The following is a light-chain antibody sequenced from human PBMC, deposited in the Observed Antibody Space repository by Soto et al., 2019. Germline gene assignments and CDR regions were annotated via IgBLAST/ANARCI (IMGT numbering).Light chain of an antibody. CDR3: CSFAGL. J-gene: IGLJ2*01. Sequence: QSALTQPRSVSGSPGQSVAISCAGTSSDVGRYNYVSWYQQYPGKAPKLIIYDVTKRPSGVPDRFSGSKSGNTASLTISGLQAEDEAAYYCCSFAGLFGGGTKVTVL. V-gene: IGLV2-11*01. CDR1: SSDVGRYNY. CDR2: DVT.